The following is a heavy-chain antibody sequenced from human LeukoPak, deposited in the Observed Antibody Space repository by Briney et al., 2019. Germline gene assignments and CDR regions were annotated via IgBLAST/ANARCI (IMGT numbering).Heavy chain of an antibody. J-gene: IGHJ3*02. V-gene: IGHV3-48*03. Sequence: SGGSLILSCAASRFTFSSYEMNWVRQTPGKGLEWVSYISSSGSTISYADSVKGRFTISRDNAKNSLYLQMNSLRADDTAVYYCAREAAADVFDIWGQGTMVTVSS. D-gene: IGHD6-13*01. CDR1: RFTFSSYE. CDR3: AREAAADVFDI. CDR2: ISSSGSTI.